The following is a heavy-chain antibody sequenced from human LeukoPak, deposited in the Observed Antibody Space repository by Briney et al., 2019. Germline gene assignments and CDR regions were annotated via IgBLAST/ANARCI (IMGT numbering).Heavy chain of an antibody. Sequence: SETLSLTCTVSGRSISSYYWLWLRHPPGKAVEGLGYFYYCGSTNYNPSLKSRVTISVDTSKNQFSLKLSSVTAADTAVYYCARLKGYSSSWDYYYYYGMDVWGQGTTVTVSS. V-gene: IGHV4-59*08. CDR2: FYYCGST. J-gene: IGHJ6*02. D-gene: IGHD6-13*01. CDR3: ARLKGYSSSWDYYYYYGMDV. CDR1: GRSISSYY.